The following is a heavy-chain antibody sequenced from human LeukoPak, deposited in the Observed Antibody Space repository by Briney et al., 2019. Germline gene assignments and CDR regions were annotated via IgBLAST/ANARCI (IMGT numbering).Heavy chain of an antibody. D-gene: IGHD4-23*01. Sequence: GGSLRLSCAASGFTFSSYAMHWVRQAPGKGLEWVVVISYDASNKYYTDSVKGRFTISRDNSKNMLYLQMDSLRVEDTAVYHCAREEYGGVYFDYWGQGTLVTVSS. CDR1: GFTFSSYA. CDR3: AREEYGGVYFDY. V-gene: IGHV3-30-3*01. CDR2: ISYDASNK. J-gene: IGHJ4*02.